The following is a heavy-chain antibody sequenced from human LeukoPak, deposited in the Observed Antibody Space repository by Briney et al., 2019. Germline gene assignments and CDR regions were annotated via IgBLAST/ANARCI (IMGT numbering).Heavy chain of an antibody. D-gene: IGHD6-6*01. V-gene: IGHV4-59*12. CDR1: GGSFSSYY. CDR3: ARGTGSSSDGGNEIDY. CDR2: IYFSGST. Sequence: SETLSLTCTVSGGSFSSYYWYWIRQPPGKGLEWIGYIYFSGSTNYNPSLKSRVTISVDRSKNQFSLKLSSVTAADTAVYYCARGTGSSSDGGNEIDYWGQGTLVTVSS. J-gene: IGHJ4*02.